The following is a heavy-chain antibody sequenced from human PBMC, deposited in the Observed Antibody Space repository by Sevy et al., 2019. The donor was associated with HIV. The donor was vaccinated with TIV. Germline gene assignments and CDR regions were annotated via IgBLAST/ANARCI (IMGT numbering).Heavy chain of an antibody. CDR2: ISYDGSNK. Sequence: GGSLRLSCAASGFTFSSFAMHWVRQAPGKGLDWVAVISYDGSNKYYADSVKGRFTISRDNSKNTLYLQMNSLRAEDTAVYYCARGDRGYFDYWGQGTLVTVSS. D-gene: IGHD3-22*01. J-gene: IGHJ4*02. V-gene: IGHV3-30-3*01. CDR3: ARGDRGYFDY. CDR1: GFTFSSFA.